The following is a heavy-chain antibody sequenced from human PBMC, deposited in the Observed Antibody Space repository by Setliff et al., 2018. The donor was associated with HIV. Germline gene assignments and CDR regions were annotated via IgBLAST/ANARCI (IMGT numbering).Heavy chain of an antibody. Sequence: SVKVSCKSSGGSFSTYAINWVRQAPGQGLEWMGNIIPLFETPDAAPRFRGRVTITADKSTRTAYMELSSLTYDDTAVYYGGRGGVRGTEYVYLDFWGQGTLVTVSS. CDR1: GGSFSTYA. V-gene: IGHV1-69*06. D-gene: IGHD3-10*01. J-gene: IGHJ4*02. CDR2: IIPLFETP. CDR3: GRGGVRGTEYVYLDF.